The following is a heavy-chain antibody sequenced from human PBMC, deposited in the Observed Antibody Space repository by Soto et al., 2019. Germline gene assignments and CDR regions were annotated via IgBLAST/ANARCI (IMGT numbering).Heavy chain of an antibody. J-gene: IGHJ6*02. V-gene: IGHV4-39*01. CDR1: GGFINSSSYY. CDR2: VYHTGST. CDR3: TGHRRTGDGLDV. Sequence: TLSLTCSVSGGFINSSSYYWGWIRQPPGKGLEWTGSVYHTGSTYHNPSLKSRVTISVDASKNQLSLKLSSVTAADTAVYYCTGHRRTGDGLDVWGQGTTVTVSS. D-gene: IGHD1-1*01.